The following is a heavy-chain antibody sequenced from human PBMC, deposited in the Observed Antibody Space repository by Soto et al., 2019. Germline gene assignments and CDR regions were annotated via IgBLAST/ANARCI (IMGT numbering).Heavy chain of an antibody. J-gene: IGHJ4*02. CDR1: GGTFSSFA. V-gene: IGHV1-69*12. CDR3: AGGGVWFGES. CDR2: IIPVFGSA. D-gene: IGHD3-10*01. Sequence: HVQLVQSGAEVKKPGSSVKVSCKASGGTFSSFAINWVRQAPGQGLEWMGGIIPVFGSANYALNFQGRVTITADEFTSTAYIELTSLRSDDTALYYCAGGGVWFGESWGQGTLVTVSS.